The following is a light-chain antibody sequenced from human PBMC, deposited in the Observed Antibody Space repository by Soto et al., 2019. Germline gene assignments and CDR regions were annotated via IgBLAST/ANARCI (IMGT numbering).Light chain of an antibody. V-gene: IGLV2-14*01. J-gene: IGLJ1*01. CDR3: ASYTTSSTYV. CDR1: SSDVGGYSY. Sequence: QSALTQPASVSGSPGQSIAISCTGTSSDVGGYSYVSWYQQQPGKAPKLVISDVSNRPSGVSDRFSGSESCNTASLTISGLQTEDEADYYCASYTTSSTYVFGTGTKVTVL. CDR2: DVS.